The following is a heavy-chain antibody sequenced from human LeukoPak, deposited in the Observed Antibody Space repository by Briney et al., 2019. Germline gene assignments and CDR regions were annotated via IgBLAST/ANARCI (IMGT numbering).Heavy chain of an antibody. Sequence: GGSLRLSCAASGFTFSSYSMHWVRQAPGKGLEWVSTTSSSGTYMYYADSVKGRFTISRDNAKNSLYLQMSGLTAEDTAVYYCASKPSEYTYSQGYFMDVWGKGTTVTVSS. CDR1: GFTFSSYS. V-gene: IGHV3-21*01. J-gene: IGHJ6*03. D-gene: IGHD5-18*01. CDR2: TSSSGTYM. CDR3: ASKPSEYTYSQGYFMDV.